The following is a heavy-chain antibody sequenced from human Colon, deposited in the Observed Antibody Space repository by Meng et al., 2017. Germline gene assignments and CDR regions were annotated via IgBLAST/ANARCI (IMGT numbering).Heavy chain of an antibody. CDR3: ASSSGYYRGDFDY. D-gene: IGHD3-22*01. V-gene: IGHV3-21*01. Sequence: GGSLRLSCAASGFTFSSYRMNWVRQAPGKGLEWVSSISSSSSYIYYADSVKGRFTISRDNAKNSLYLQMNSLRAEDTAVYYCASSSGYYRGDFDYWGQGTLVTVSS. J-gene: IGHJ4*02. CDR1: GFTFSSYR. CDR2: ISSSSSYI.